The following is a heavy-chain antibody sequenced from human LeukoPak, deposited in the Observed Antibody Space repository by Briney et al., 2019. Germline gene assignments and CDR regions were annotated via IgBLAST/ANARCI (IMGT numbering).Heavy chain of an antibody. D-gene: IGHD3-10*01. CDR2: ISGSADST. J-gene: IGHJ4*02. V-gene: IGHV3-23*01. Sequence: GGSLRLSCAASGFTFSAYAMTRVRQAPGKGLEWVSTISGSADSTYYADSVKGRFTISRDSSKNTLYLQMNSLRAEDTAVYYCANRGGSGSYYRWGQGTLVTVSS. CDR3: ANRGGSGSYYR. CDR1: GFTFSAYA.